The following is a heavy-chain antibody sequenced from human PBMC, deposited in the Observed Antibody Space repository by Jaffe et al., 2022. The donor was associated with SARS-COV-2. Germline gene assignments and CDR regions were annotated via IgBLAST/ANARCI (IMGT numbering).Heavy chain of an antibody. CDR2: IKQDGSEK. D-gene: IGHD4-17*01. Sequence: EVQLVESGGGLVQPGGSLRLSCAASGFAFSDHWMHWVRQAPGKGLEWVANIKQDGSEKYYVDSVKGRFTISRDNAKDSLFLQMNSLRGEDTAVYFCARENIDYGEFVDSWGQGTQVTVSS. V-gene: IGHV3-7*01. CDR1: GFAFSDHW. CDR3: ARENIDYGEFVDS. J-gene: IGHJ4*02.